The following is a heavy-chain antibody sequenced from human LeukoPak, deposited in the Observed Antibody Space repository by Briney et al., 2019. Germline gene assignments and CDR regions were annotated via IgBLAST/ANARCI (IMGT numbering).Heavy chain of an antibody. D-gene: IGHD4-17*01. CDR1: GASISSYY. Sequence: SETLSLTCTVSGASISSYYWTWIRQPPGKGLEWIGYIYYSGSTNYNPSLKSRVTISVDTSKNQFSLKLSSVTAADTAVYYCARLKYGDYPFDPWGQGTLVTVSS. CDR2: IYYSGST. CDR3: ARLKYGDYPFDP. J-gene: IGHJ5*02. V-gene: IGHV4-59*08.